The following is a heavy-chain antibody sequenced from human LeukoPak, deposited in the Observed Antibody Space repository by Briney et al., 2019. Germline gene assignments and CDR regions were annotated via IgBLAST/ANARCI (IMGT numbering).Heavy chain of an antibody. CDR3: ARQNYGAATIKY. J-gene: IGHJ4*02. V-gene: IGHV4-59*08. CDR1: GGSISSYY. CDR2: IYYSGST. Sequence: PSETLSLTCTVSGGSISSYYWSWIRQPPGKGLEWIGYIYYSGSTNYNPSLKSRVTVSVDTSKNQFSLNVSSVTAADTAVYYCARQNYGAATIKYWGQGTLVTVSS. D-gene: IGHD1-7*01.